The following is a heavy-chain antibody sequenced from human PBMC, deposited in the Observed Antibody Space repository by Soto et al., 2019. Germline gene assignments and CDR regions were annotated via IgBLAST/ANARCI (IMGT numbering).Heavy chain of an antibody. CDR1: GFTFSSHA. CDR3: ARDTVYSGFDFDY. D-gene: IGHD5-12*01. J-gene: IGHJ4*02. CDR2: IWYDGSKK. V-gene: IGHV3-33*01. Sequence: QVQLVESGGGVVQPGRSLRLSCAASGFTFSSHAMPWVRQAPGKGLEWVAVIWYDGSKKYYADAVKGRFTVARDDSKNTLSLQMNSLRVEDTAVYYCARDTVYSGFDFDYWGQGTLVTVSS.